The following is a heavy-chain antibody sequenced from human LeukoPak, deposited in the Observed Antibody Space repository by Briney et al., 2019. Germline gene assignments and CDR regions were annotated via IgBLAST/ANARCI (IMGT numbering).Heavy chain of an antibody. D-gene: IGHD6-19*01. V-gene: IGHV4-30-4*08. CDR1: GGSISSGDYY. Sequence: SETLSLTCTVSGGSISSGDYYWSWIHQPPGKGLEWIGYIYYSGSTYYNPSLKSRVTISVDTSKNQFSLKLSSVTAADTAVYYCARYGGGWYGNNWFDPWGQGTLVTVSS. J-gene: IGHJ5*02. CDR3: ARYGGGWYGNNWFDP. CDR2: IYYSGST.